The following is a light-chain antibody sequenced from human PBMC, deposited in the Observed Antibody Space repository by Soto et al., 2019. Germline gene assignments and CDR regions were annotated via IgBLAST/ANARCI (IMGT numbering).Light chain of an antibody. V-gene: IGLV2-23*02. J-gene: IGLJ1*01. CDR1: SNVIATYDY. CDR3: SSYAGDNIFL. CDR2: GVH. Sequence: QSVLTQPISVSGSPGQSITISCTGNSNVIATYDYVCWYQQHPGKAPRLLIHGVHDRSPGISGRFAASKSGNTASLTISGLQAEDEANYYCSSYAGDNIFLFGTGTKVTVL.